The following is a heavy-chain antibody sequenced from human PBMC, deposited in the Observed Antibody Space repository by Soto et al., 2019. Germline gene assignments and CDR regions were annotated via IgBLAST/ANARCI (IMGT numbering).Heavy chain of an antibody. CDR2: VKSASDGGRT. J-gene: IGHJ6*02. Sequence: EVELVQSGGNLVQPGGSVTLSCTAAGFIFHKAWLNWVRQAPGKGLAWVGRVKSASDGGRTDDAVPVEGSFTVSRDDLRKMAYLKMNSLKFEDTAVYFCTATAARGVDVWGQGTTVIVS. V-gene: IGHV3-15*07. CDR3: TATAARGVDV. D-gene: IGHD6-6*01. CDR1: GFIFHKAW.